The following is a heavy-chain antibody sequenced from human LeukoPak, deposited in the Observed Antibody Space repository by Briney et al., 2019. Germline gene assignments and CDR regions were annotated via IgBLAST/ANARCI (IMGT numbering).Heavy chain of an antibody. CDR1: GFTFSSYG. V-gene: IGHV3-30*03. CDR3: TSGGSCLAY. D-gene: IGHD2-15*01. CDR2: ISYDGSNK. Sequence: PGGSLRLSCAASGFTFSSYGMHWVRQAPGKGLEWVAVISYDGSNKYYADSVKGRFTISRDNSKNTLYLQMNSLRAEDTAVYYCTSGGSCLAYWGQGTLVTVSS. J-gene: IGHJ4*02.